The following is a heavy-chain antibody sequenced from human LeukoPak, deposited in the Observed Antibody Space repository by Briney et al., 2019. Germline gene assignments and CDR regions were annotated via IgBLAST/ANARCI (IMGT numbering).Heavy chain of an antibody. CDR1: GYTFNRYG. D-gene: IGHD2/OR15-2a*01. CDR3: ARADPTNTGHEYFDY. Sequence: AAVKVFCKASGYTFNRYGISWGRQAPGQRPEWMGWNSALTGNIDYAPKFQGRVTMNTDTSTRTAYMELSSLVSADTAVYFCARADPTNTGHEYFDYWGRGTLVTVSS. V-gene: IGHV1-18*01. J-gene: IGHJ4*02. CDR2: NSALTGNI.